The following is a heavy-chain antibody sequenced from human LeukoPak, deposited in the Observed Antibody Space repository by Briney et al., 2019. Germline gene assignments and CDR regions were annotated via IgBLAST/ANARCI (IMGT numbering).Heavy chain of an antibody. CDR2: IYYSGST. CDR3: ARESKPQLNWGADY. D-gene: IGHD7-27*01. V-gene: IGHV4-39*07. Sequence: PSETLSLTCTVSGGSISSSSYYWGWIRQPPGKGLEWIGSIYYSGSTYYNPSLKSRVTISVDTSKNQFSLKLSSVTAADTAVYYCARESKPQLNWGADYWGQGTLVTVSS. J-gene: IGHJ4*02. CDR1: GGSISSSSYY.